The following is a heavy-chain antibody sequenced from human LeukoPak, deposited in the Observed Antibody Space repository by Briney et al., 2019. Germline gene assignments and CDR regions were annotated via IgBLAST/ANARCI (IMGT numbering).Heavy chain of an antibody. CDR2: ISGSGGST. Sequence: GGSLRLSCAASGFTFSSYAMSWVRQAPGKGLEWVSAISGSGGSTYYADSVKGRFTIPRDNSKNTLYLQMNSLRAEDTAVYYCAKDMTMIVVVTLFDYWGQGTLVTVSS. CDR3: AKDMTMIVVVTLFDY. V-gene: IGHV3-23*01. CDR1: GFTFSSYA. D-gene: IGHD3-22*01. J-gene: IGHJ4*02.